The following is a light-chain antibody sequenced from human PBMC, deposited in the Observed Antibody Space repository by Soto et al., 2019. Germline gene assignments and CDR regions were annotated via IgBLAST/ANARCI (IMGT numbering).Light chain of an antibody. CDR2: GAS. Sequence: EIVMTQSPVTLSVSPGERATLSCRASQSVSSDLAWYQQKPGLAPRLLIYGASTRATGIPARFSGSGSGTEFTLTISSLESEDFAVYYCQHYNNWWTFGQGTKVEIK. V-gene: IGKV3-15*01. CDR1: QSVSSD. CDR3: QHYNNWWT. J-gene: IGKJ1*01.